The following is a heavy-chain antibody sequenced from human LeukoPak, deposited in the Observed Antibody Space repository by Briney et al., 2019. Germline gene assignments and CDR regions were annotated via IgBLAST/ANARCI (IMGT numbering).Heavy chain of an antibody. Sequence: GRSLRLSCAASGFTFDDYAMHWVRQAPGKGLEWVSGISWSSGSIGYADSVKGRFTISRDNAKNSLYLQMNSLRAEDMALYYCAKDMGSSWYSTTLGYWGQGTLVTASS. V-gene: IGHV3-9*03. J-gene: IGHJ4*02. D-gene: IGHD6-13*01. CDR3: AKDMGSSWYSTTLGY. CDR1: GFTFDDYA. CDR2: ISWSSGSI.